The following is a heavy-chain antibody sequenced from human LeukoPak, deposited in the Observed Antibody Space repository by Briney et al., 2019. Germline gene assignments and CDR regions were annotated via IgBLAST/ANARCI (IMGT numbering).Heavy chain of an antibody. D-gene: IGHD3-3*01. V-gene: IGHV4-61*01. J-gene: IGHJ4*03. CDR1: DGSINSGSFY. CDR3: ARVGSGWSGYFDF. Sequence: SETLSLTCSVSDGSINSGSFYWSWIRQPPGKGLEWIGYIYYSGSTTYNPSLDSRVTISVDTSKSQFSLKLNSVTAADTAVYYCARVGSGWSGYFDFWGQGALVTVSS. CDR2: IYYSGST.